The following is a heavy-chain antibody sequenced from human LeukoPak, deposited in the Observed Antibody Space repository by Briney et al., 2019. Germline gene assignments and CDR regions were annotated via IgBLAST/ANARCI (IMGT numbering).Heavy chain of an antibody. CDR2: SRNKANSYST. CDR1: RFTSIDHY. V-gene: IGHV3-72*01. Sequence: GGSLRLSCAASRFTSIDHYIHWVRQAPGKGLEWIGRSRNKANSYSTEYAASVKGRFTISRDESENSLYLQMNGLKTEDTAVYYCGMGASSPKYYSYIDVCSKGTTVTVSS. CDR3: GMGASSPKYYSYIDV. J-gene: IGHJ6*03. D-gene: IGHD1-26*01.